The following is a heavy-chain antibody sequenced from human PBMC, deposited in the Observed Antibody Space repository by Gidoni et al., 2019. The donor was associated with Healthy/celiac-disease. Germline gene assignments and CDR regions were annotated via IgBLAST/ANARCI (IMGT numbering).Heavy chain of an antibody. V-gene: IGHV4-39*01. CDR3: ARLGLWFGFDY. CDR1: GGSISSSSYY. D-gene: IGHD2-21*01. CDR2: IYYSGST. Sequence: QLQLQESAPGLVKPSETLSPTCTVPGGSISSSSYYWGWIRQPPGKGLEWIGSIYYSGSTYYNPSLKSRVTISVDTSKNQFSLKLSSVTAADTAVYYCARLGLWFGFDYWGQGTLVTVSS. J-gene: IGHJ4*02.